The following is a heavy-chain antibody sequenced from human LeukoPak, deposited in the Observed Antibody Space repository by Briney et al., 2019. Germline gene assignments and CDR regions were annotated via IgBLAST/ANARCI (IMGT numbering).Heavy chain of an antibody. CDR2: INPNSGGT. CDR1: GYTFTGYY. V-gene: IGHV1-2*06. D-gene: IGHD3-16*02. J-gene: IGHJ4*02. CDR3: ARDKYYDYVWGSYRPDY. Sequence: GASVKVSCKASGYTFTGYYMHWVRQAPGQGLEWMGRINPNSGGTNYAQKFQGRVTMTRDTSISTAYMELSRLRSDDTAVYYCARDKYYDYVWGSYRPDYWGQGTLVTVSS.